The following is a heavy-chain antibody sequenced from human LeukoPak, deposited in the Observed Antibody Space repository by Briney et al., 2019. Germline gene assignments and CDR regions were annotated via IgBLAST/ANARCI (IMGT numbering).Heavy chain of an antibody. CDR3: ARDHHGGFDS. V-gene: IGHV3-7*01. Sequence: GGSLRLSCAASGFIFSSYWMSWVRQAPGKGLEWVANINEDGSEKYYVDSVKGRFTISRDNAKNSLYLQMNSLRAEDTAVYYCARDHHGGFDSWGLGTLVTISS. D-gene: IGHD1-14*01. J-gene: IGHJ4*02. CDR1: GFIFSSYW. CDR2: INEDGSEK.